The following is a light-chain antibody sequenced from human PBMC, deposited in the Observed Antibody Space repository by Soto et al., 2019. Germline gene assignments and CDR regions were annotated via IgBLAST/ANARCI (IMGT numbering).Light chain of an antibody. CDR3: QQANSFPWT. CDR2: AAS. V-gene: IGKV1-12*01. J-gene: IGKJ1*01. CDR1: QGITGY. Sequence: DTPMTQSPSSVSASVGDRVTITCRASQGITGYLAWYQQKPGKAPKLLIYAASTLQSGVPSRFSGSESGRDSTLTISSLQPEDFATYYCQQANSFPWTFGQGTKVEIK.